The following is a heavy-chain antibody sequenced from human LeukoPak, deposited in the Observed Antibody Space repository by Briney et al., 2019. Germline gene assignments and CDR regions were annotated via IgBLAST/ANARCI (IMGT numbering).Heavy chain of an antibody. CDR3: ARSRYNLDY. V-gene: IGHV3-33*01. Sequence: GRSLRLSCAASGFTFSSYDMHWVSQAPGKGPEWVAIIRYDGSNENYADSVKGRFTISRDNSKKTLYLQMNSLRAEDTAVYYCARSRYNLDYWGQGTLVTVSS. CDR2: IRYDGSNE. D-gene: IGHD5-24*01. J-gene: IGHJ4*02. CDR1: GFTFSSYD.